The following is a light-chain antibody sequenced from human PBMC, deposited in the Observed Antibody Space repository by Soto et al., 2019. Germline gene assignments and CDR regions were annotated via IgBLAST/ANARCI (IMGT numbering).Light chain of an antibody. CDR2: DVS. J-gene: IGLJ1*01. CDR3: SSYTSSSTYV. Sequence: QSALTQPAPVSGSPGQSITISCTGTSSDVGGYNYVSWYQQHPGKAPKLIIYDVSNRPSGVSNRFSGSKSGNTASLTISGLQSEDEADYYCSSYTSSSTYVFGTGTKVTV. V-gene: IGLV2-14*01. CDR1: SSDVGGYNY.